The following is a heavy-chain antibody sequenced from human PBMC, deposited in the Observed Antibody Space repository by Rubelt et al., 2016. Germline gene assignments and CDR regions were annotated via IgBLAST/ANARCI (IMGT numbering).Heavy chain of an antibody. CDR1: SDNF. J-gene: IGHJ4*02. V-gene: IGHV3-21*01. Sequence: SDNFMTWVRQAPGKGLEWVSSISRSGTSIYYADSVRGRFTISRDNAKDSLYLQMNSLRAEDTAVYYCASRFCTNGVCHFDYWGQGTLVT. CDR3: ASRFCTNGVCHFDY. CDR2: ISRSGTSI. D-gene: IGHD2-8*01.